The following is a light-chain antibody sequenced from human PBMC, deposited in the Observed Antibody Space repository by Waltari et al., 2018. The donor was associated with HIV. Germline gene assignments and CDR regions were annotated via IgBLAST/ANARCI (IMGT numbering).Light chain of an antibody. J-gene: IGLJ3*02. CDR2: GCS. CDR1: EVDIGYLTF. CDR3: CAYVGTLTPA. Sequence: QSALTQPASVSGSPGQSITISCNATEVDIGYLTFLSWYQQFPGMAPPLLIYGCSIRSSRVSHRFSASNSGKTASLTISGLQTADEAIYYCCAYVGTLTPAFGGGTQLTVL. V-gene: IGLV2-23*01.